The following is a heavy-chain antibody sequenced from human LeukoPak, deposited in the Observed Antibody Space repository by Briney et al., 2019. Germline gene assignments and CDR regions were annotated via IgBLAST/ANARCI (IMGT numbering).Heavy chain of an antibody. CDR1: GYTFTSYG. J-gene: IGHJ4*02. D-gene: IGHD5-24*01. CDR3: ARVRDGYKSIDY. CDR2: INAGNGNT. Sequence: ASVKVSCKASGYTFTSYGISWVRQAPGQRLEWMGWINAGNGNTKYSQKFQGRVTITRDTSASTAYMELSSLRSEDTAVYYCARVRDGYKSIDYWGQGTLVTVSS. V-gene: IGHV1-3*01.